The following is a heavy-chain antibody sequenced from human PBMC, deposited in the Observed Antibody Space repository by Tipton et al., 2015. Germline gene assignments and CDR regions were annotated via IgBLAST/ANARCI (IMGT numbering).Heavy chain of an antibody. D-gene: IGHD5-24*01. J-gene: IGHJ6*02. CDR1: GFTFYSYW. CDR2: IKQDGSKK. V-gene: IGHV3-7*03. CDR3: ARDLEHGMDV. Sequence: SLRLSCAASGFTFYSYWMNWVRQAPGKGLEWVANIKQDGSKKNYVDSVKGRFTISRDNAKSSLYLQLNSLRPEDTAVYYCARDLEHGMDVWGHGTTVTVSS.